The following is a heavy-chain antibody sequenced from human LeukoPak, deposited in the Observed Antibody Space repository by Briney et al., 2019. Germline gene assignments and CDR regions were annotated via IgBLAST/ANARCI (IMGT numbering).Heavy chain of an antibody. Sequence: KTSETLSLTCTVSGGSISSTSYSWGWIRQPPGKGLEWIGSIYYSGSTYYSPSLKSRVTISVDTSKNQFSLKLSSVTAADTAVYYCARLPRSPAYYDFWSGEDWYFDLWGRGTLVTVSS. CDR1: GGSISSTSYS. CDR2: IYYSGST. J-gene: IGHJ2*01. CDR3: ARLPRSPAYYDFWSGEDWYFDL. V-gene: IGHV4-39*07. D-gene: IGHD3-3*01.